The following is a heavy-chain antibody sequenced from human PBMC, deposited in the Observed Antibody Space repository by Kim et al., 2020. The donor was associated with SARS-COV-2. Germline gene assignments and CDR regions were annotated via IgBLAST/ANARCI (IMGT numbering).Heavy chain of an antibody. V-gene: IGHV4-59*13. D-gene: IGHD5-18*01. J-gene: IGHJ6*02. Sequence: SETLSLTCTVSGGSISSYYWSWIRQPPGKGLEWIGYIYYSGSTNYNPSLKSRVTISVDTSKNQFSLKLSSVTAADTAVYYCARFGYSYYWYYGMDVWGQGTTVTVSS. CDR3: ARFGYSYYWYYGMDV. CDR2: IYYSGST. CDR1: GGSISSYY.